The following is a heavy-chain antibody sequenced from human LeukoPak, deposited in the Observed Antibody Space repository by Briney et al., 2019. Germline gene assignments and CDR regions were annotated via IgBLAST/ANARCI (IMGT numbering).Heavy chain of an antibody. Sequence: SQTLSLTCTVSRGSISSGSHYWSRIRLPAGTGLEWIGRIYTSGSTNYNPSLKSRVTISVDTSKNQFSLKLSSVTAADTAVYYCARAYDFWTNCFDPWGQGTLVTVSS. CDR1: RGSISSGSHY. D-gene: IGHD3-3*01. J-gene: IGHJ5*02. CDR2: IYTSGST. CDR3: ARAYDFWTNCFDP. V-gene: IGHV4-61*02.